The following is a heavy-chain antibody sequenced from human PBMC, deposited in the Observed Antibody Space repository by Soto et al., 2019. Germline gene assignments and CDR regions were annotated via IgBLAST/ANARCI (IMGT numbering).Heavy chain of an antibody. J-gene: IGHJ6*02. V-gene: IGHV4-59*01. CDR2: IYYSGST. CDR1: GGSISSYY. Sequence: PSETLSLTCTVSGGSISSYYWSWIRQPPGKGLEWIGYIYYSGSTNYNPSLKSRVTISVDTSKNQFSLKMSSVTAADTAVYYCARVRYSSSWYDYYYGMDVWGQGTTVTV. CDR3: ARVRYSSSWYDYYYGMDV. D-gene: IGHD6-13*01.